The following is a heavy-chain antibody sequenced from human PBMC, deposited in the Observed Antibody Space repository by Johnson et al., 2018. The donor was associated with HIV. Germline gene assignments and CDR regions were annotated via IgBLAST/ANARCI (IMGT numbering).Heavy chain of an antibody. V-gene: IGHV3-66*01. Sequence: VQLVESGGGLVQPGGSLRLSCAASGFTVSSNYMSWVRQAPGKGLEWVSVIYSGGSTYYADSVKGRFTISRDNSNNTLYLQMNSLRAEDTALYYCARDLRNSGWSNGFDVWGQGTMVTVSS. D-gene: IGHD6-19*01. CDR3: ARDLRNSGWSNGFDV. CDR2: IYSGGST. J-gene: IGHJ3*01. CDR1: GFTVSSNY.